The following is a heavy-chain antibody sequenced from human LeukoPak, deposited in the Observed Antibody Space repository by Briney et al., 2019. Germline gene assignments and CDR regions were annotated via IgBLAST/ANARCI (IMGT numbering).Heavy chain of an antibody. CDR1: GFIFSDYY. V-gene: IGHV3-11*04. Sequence: PGGSLRLSCAASGFIFSDYYVTWLCQAPGKGLEWISYISETGTTIHYADSVKGRFTVSRDNTKNSLYLQMNSLRVEDTAVYYCARDAYFYSSDQWGRGTLVIVSS. D-gene: IGHD2-21*01. J-gene: IGHJ4*02. CDR3: ARDAYFYSSDQ. CDR2: ISETGTTI.